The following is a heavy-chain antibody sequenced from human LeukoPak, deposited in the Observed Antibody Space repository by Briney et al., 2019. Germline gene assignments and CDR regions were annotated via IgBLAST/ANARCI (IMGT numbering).Heavy chain of an antibody. V-gene: IGHV3-23*01. CDR2: MSGSGGGT. J-gene: IGHJ4*02. CDR1: GFTFSYYA. D-gene: IGHD3-22*01. Sequence: GGSLRLSCAVSGFTFSYYAMSWVRQAPGKGLEWVSTMSGSGGGTYYADSVKGRFTISRDNSKNTLYLQMNSLRAEDTAVYYCARADYDSSGYQDYWGQGTLVTVSS. CDR3: ARADYDSSGYQDY.